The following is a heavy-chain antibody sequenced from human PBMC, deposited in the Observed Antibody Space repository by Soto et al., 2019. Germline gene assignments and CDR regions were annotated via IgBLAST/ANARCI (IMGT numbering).Heavy chain of an antibody. CDR1: GYTFTSYG. CDR3: ARGGDVNYYHGMDV. CDR2: ISAYNGKT. V-gene: IGHV1-18*01. D-gene: IGHD5-12*01. Sequence: QVQLVQSGGEVKKPGASVKLSCTASGYTFTSYGIRRVRQAPGQGLEWMGWISAYNGKTNYAQNVQGRVTMTTDTSTRTTYMDLRSLRSDDTAVYYCARGGDVNYYHGMDVWGQGTTVTVSS. J-gene: IGHJ6*02.